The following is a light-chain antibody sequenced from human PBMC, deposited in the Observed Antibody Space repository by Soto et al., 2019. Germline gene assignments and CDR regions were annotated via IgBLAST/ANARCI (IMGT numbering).Light chain of an antibody. CDR1: QSISNW. CDR2: KAS. CDR3: QQYDSYST. V-gene: IGKV1-5*03. Sequence: DIQMTQSPSTLSASVGDRVTITCRASQSISNWLAWYQQKPGKAPKLLIYKASSLESGVPSRFSGSGSGTEFTLNISSLQPDDFATYYCQQYDSYSTFGPGTKVDIK. J-gene: IGKJ3*01.